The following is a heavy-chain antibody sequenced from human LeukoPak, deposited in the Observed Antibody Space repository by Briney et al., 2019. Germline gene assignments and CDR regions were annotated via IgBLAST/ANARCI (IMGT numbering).Heavy chain of an antibody. J-gene: IGHJ6*03. CDR3: ARVNHAFYYYYYMDV. D-gene: IGHD1-14*01. V-gene: IGHV4-4*02. CDR2: IYHSGST. CDR1: GGSISSSNW. Sequence: PSGTLSLTCAVSGGSISSSNWWSWVRQPPGKGLEWIGEIYHSGSTNYNPSLKSRVTISVDKSKNQFSLKLSSVTAADTAVYYCARVNHAFYYYYYMDVWGKGTTVTVSS.